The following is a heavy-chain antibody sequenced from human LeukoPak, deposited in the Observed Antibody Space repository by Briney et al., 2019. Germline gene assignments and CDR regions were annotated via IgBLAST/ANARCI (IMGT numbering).Heavy chain of an antibody. J-gene: IGHJ4*02. D-gene: IGHD2-8*01. CDR2: IFSSGGST. Sequence: GGSLRLSCAASGFTFSNYAMSWVRQAPGKGLEWVSVIFSSGGSTYYADSVKGRFTISRDNAKNSLYLQMNSLRAEDTAVYYCARAKDIVLMVYARGGFDYWGQGTLVTVSS. CDR1: GFTFSNYA. CDR3: ARAKDIVLMVYARGGFDY. V-gene: IGHV3-23*01.